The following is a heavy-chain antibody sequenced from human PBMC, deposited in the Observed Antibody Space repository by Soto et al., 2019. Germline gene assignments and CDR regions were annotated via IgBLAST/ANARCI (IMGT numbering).Heavy chain of an antibody. CDR3: ASEIVVVVAATRYYGMDV. J-gene: IGHJ6*02. CDR1: GGTFSSYA. CDR2: IIPIFGTA. V-gene: IGHV1-69*06. D-gene: IGHD2-15*01. Sequence: SVKVSCKASGGTFSSYAISWVRQAPGQGLEWMGGIIPIFGTANYAQKFQGRVTITADNGTSTAYMELRSLRSEDTAVYYCASEIVVVVAATRYYGMDVWGQGTTVTVSS.